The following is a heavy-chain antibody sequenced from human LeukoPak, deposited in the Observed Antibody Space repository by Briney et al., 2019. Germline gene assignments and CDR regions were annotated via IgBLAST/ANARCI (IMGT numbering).Heavy chain of an antibody. D-gene: IGHD2-15*01. Sequence: GGSLRLSCVASGFTFRIYTMTWFRQPPGKGLEWVSSISGSGDTTYFADSVRGRFTLSRDNSRNTLFLQMDSLRVDDTAVYYCAKAKGGLWGQGTLVTVSS. CDR3: AKAKGGL. CDR2: ISGSGDTT. CDR1: GFTFRIYT. V-gene: IGHV3-23*01. J-gene: IGHJ4*02.